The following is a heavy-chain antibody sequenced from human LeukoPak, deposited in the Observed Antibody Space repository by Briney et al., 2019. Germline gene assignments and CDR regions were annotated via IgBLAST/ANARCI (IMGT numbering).Heavy chain of an antibody. J-gene: IGHJ4*02. CDR3: AKDEEMATTFDY. CDR2: ISGSGGST. Sequence: PSETLSLTCTVSGGSISSSTYYWGWIRQPPGKGLEWVSAISGSGGSTYYADSVRGRFTISRDNSKNTLYLQMNSLRAEDTAVYYCAKDEEMATTFDYWGQGTLVTVSS. D-gene: IGHD5-24*01. CDR1: GGSISSSTYY. V-gene: IGHV3-23*01.